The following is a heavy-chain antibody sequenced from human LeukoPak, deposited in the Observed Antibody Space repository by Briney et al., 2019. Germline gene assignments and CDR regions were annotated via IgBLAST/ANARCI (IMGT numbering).Heavy chain of an antibody. V-gene: IGHV3-66*01. CDR1: GFTFSSYG. CDR3: ARVIWFGESKRDY. J-gene: IGHJ4*02. CDR2: IFSGDSK. D-gene: IGHD3-10*01. Sequence: GGSLRLSCAASGFTFSSYGMSWVRQAPGKGLQWVSVIFSGDSKYYADSVKGRFTISRDNSKNTLYLQMNSLRAEDTAVYYCARVIWFGESKRDYWGQGTLVTVSS.